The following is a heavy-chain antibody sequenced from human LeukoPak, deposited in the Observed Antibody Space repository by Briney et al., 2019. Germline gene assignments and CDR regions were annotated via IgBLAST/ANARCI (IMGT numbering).Heavy chain of an antibody. D-gene: IGHD2-2*01. CDR1: GFTFSSYW. J-gene: IGHJ6*03. V-gene: IGHV3-7*01. CDR2: IKQDGSEK. CDR3: ARDSVVVVPAAKSSGRGGGCYMDV. Sequence: GGSLGLSCAASGFTFSSYWMSWVRQAPGKGLEWVANIKQDGSEKYYVDSVKGRFTISRDNAKNSLYLQMNSLRAEDTAVYYCARDSVVVVPAAKSSGRGGGCYMDVWGKGTTVTVSS.